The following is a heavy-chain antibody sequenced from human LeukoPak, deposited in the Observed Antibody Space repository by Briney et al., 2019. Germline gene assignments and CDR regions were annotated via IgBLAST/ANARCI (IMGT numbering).Heavy chain of an antibody. J-gene: IGHJ4*02. CDR3: ARVRYDRAADY. V-gene: IGHV1-46*01. Sequence: ASVKVSCKASGYTFTSYYMHWVRQALGQGLEWMGIINPSGGSTSYAQKFQGRVTMTRDTSTSTVYMELSSLRSEDTAVYYCARVRYDRAADYWGQGTLVTVSS. D-gene: IGHD3-22*01. CDR2: INPSGGST. CDR1: GYTFTSYY.